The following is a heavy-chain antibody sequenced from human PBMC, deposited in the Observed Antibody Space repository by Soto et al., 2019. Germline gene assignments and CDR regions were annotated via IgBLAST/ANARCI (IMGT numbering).Heavy chain of an antibody. CDR2: ISPKSGGT. CDR1: GYTFIDYY. J-gene: IGHJ4*02. V-gene: IGHV1-2*02. D-gene: IGHD6-19*01. Sequence: QVQLVQSGAEVKKPGASVKVSCEASGYTFIDYYMLWVRQAPGQGFEWMGRISPKSGGTNYAQKFQGRVTMTWDTSLNTAYMQLSSLMSEDTAVYYCARPPGYISDWYYFDLWGQGTLVTVSS. CDR3: ARPPGYISDWYYFDL.